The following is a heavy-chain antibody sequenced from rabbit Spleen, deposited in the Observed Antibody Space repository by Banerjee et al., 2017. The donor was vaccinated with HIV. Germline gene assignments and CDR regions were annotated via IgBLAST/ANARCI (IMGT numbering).Heavy chain of an antibody. CDR1: GFTFSSGHY. Sequence: QEQLVESGGGLVQPEGSLTLTCTASGFTFSSGHYMCWVRQAPGKGLEWIACIYSSSGNTWYANWVNGRFTISKTSSTAVTLQMTSLTAADTASYFCARDTGSSFSSYGMDLWGPGTLVTVS. CDR2: IYSSSGNT. CDR3: ARDTGSSFSSYGMDL. D-gene: IGHD8-1*01. V-gene: IGHV1S45*01. J-gene: IGHJ6*01.